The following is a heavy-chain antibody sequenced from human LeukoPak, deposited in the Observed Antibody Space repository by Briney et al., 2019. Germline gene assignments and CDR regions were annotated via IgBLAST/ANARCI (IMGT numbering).Heavy chain of an antibody. V-gene: IGHV3-53*01. D-gene: IGHD4-17*01. J-gene: IGHJ4*02. CDR1: GFTVSSNY. CDR3: ARELDYGGPRVFDS. CDR2: IYSGGST. Sequence: GGSLRLSCAASGFTVSSNYMSWVRQAPGKGLEWVSVIYSGGSTFYADSVKGRFTISRDNSKNTLYLQMNSLRAEDTAVYYCARELDYGGPRVFDSWGQGTLVTVSS.